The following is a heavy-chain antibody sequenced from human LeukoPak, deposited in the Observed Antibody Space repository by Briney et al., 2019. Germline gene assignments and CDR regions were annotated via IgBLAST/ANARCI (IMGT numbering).Heavy chain of an antibody. J-gene: IGHJ4*02. Sequence: GGSLRFSCAASGFTFSNAWMSWVRQAPGKGLEWVGRIKSKTDGGTTDYAAPVKGRFTISRDDSKNTLYLQMNSLKTEDTAVYYCTSFELGTTIPFDYWGQGTLVTVSS. CDR1: GFTFSNAW. V-gene: IGHV3-15*01. D-gene: IGHD7-27*01. CDR3: TSFELGTTIPFDY. CDR2: IKSKTDGGTT.